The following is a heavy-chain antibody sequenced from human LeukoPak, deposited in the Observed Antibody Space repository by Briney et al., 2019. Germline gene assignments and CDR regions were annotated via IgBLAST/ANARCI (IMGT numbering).Heavy chain of an antibody. J-gene: IGHJ4*02. CDR3: ARDSGAAAGTSDY. D-gene: IGHD6-13*01. Sequence: GGSLRLSCAASGFTFSDYYMSWIRQAPGKGLEWVSYISSSSYTNYADSVKGRFTISRDNAKNSLYLQMNSLRAEDTAVYYCARDSGAAAGTSDYWGQGTLVTVSS. V-gene: IGHV3-11*06. CDR1: GFTFSDYY. CDR2: ISSSSYT.